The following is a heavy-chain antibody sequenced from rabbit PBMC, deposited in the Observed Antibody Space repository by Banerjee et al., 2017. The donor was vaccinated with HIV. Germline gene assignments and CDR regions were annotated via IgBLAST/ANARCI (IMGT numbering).Heavy chain of an antibody. J-gene: IGHJ4*01. D-gene: IGHD1-1*01. Sequence: QSLEESGGDLVKPGASLTLTCTASGFSFSSSYYMCWVRQAPGKGLEWIACIYAGSSGSTWYASWAKGRFTISRTSSTTVTLQMTSLTAADTATYFCAREFGSGYDFKLWGPGTLVTVS. CDR2: IYAGSSGST. CDR1: GFSFSSSYY. CDR3: AREFGSGYDFKL. V-gene: IGHV1S40*01.